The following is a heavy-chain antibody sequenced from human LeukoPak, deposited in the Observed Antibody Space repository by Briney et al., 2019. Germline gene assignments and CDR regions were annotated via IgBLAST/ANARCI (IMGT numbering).Heavy chain of an antibody. V-gene: IGHV3-21*01. D-gene: IGHD3-22*01. Sequence: GGSLRLSCAASGFTFSSYSMNWVRQAPGKGLEWVSSISSSSSYIYYADSVKGRFTISRDNAKNSLYLQMNSLRAEDTAVYYCARGPGVPYYDSSGDYYGMDVWGQGTTVTVSS. CDR3: ARGPGVPYYDSSGDYYGMDV. CDR1: GFTFSSYS. CDR2: ISSSSSYI. J-gene: IGHJ6*02.